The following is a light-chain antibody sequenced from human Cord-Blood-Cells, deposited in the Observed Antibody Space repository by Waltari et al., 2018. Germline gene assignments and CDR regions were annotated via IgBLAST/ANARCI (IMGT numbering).Light chain of an antibody. CDR3: QQYNSYSS. V-gene: IGKV1-5*03. Sequence: DIQMTQSPSPLSASVGDRVTITCRASQSISSWLAWYQQTPGKARKLLIYKASSLESGVPSRCSGSGSGTECTLTISSLQPDDFATYYCQQYNSYSSFGQGTKLEIK. CDR1: QSISSW. CDR2: KAS. J-gene: IGKJ2*03.